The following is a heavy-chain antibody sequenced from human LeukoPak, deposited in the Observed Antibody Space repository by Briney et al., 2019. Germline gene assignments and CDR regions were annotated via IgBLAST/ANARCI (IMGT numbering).Heavy chain of an antibody. CDR3: ARERASWFDP. CDR1: GGSISSGSYY. CDR2: IYTSGST. V-gene: IGHV4-61*02. Sequence: SQTLSLTCTVSGGSISSGSYYWSWIRQPAGKGLEWIGRIYTSGSTNYNPSLKSRVTISVDTSKNQFSLKLSSVTAADTAVYYCARERASWFDPWGLGTLVTVSS. J-gene: IGHJ5*02.